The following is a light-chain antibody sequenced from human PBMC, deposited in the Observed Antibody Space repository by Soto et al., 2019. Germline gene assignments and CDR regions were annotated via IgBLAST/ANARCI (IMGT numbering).Light chain of an antibody. J-gene: IGKJ1*01. Sequence: IQMTQSPSILSASVGDRVTITCRASQSISVWLAWYQQKAGKAPNLLIYKASRLESGVPSRFSGSGSETEFTLTISGLQPGDSATYYCQQYNSYSPTFGQGTKVDIK. CDR3: QQYNSYSPT. CDR2: KAS. CDR1: QSISVW. V-gene: IGKV1-5*03.